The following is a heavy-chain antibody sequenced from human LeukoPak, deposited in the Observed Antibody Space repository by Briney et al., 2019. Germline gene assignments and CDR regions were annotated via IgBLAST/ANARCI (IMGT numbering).Heavy chain of an antibody. D-gene: IGHD1-26*01. CDR2: IWFDGSNT. V-gene: IGHV3-33*01. CDR3: ARGAQSGGYSGPFDI. J-gene: IGHJ3*02. CDR1: GFTFSGNA. Sequence: PGTSLRLSCTPSGFTFSGNAMHWVRQAPGKGLGWVAVIWFDGSNTYYADSVKGRFTISRDNSKNTLYLQMNSLRAEDTAVYYCARGAQSGGYSGPFDIWGQGTMVTVSS.